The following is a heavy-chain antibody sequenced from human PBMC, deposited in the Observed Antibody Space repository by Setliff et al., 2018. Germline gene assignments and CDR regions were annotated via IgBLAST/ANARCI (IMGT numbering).Heavy chain of an antibody. CDR2: VHTGGGSA. CDR3: ARGGMAAAGRKGVFEY. V-gene: IGHV1-46*01. Sequence: ASVKVSCKASGYTFTAYYMHWVRQAPGQGLEWMGIVHTGGGSASYAQNFQGRVSMTSDTSTSTVYMEVTRVTFDDTAIYYCARGGMAAAGRKGVFEYWGQGSRVTVSS. CDR1: GYTFTAYY. D-gene: IGHD6-13*01. J-gene: IGHJ4*02.